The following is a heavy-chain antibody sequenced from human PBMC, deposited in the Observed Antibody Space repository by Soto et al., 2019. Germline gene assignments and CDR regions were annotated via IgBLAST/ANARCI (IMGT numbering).Heavy chain of an antibody. CDR1: GGSFSGYY. J-gene: IGHJ4*02. CDR3: ARDPFDCGDDCSSNY. D-gene: IGHD2-21*02. Sequence: PSETLSLTCAVYGGSFSGYYWSWIRQPPGKGLEWVSSINTNSSYIYYADSVKDRFTISRDNAKSLLYLQMNSLRAEDTAVYYCARDPFDCGDDCSSNYWGQGTRVTVSS. CDR2: INTNSSYI. V-gene: IGHV3-21*06.